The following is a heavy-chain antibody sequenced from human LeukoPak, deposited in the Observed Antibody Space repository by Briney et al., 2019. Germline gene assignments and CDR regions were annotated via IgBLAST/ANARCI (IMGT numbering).Heavy chain of an antibody. CDR1: GGSISSSSYY. D-gene: IGHD5-18*01. CDR2: IYYSGST. CDR3: AKGAGGFSYYNWFDP. J-gene: IGHJ5*02. Sequence: PSETLSLTCSVSGGSISSSSYYWGWIRQPPGKGLEWIGSIYYSGSTYYNPSLKSRVTISVDTSKNQFSLKLASVTAADTAIYYCAKGAGGFSYYNWFDPWGQGTLVTVSS. V-gene: IGHV4-39*07.